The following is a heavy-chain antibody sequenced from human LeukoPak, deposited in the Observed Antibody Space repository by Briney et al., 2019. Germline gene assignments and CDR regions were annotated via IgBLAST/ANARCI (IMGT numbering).Heavy chain of an antibody. Sequence: PGGSLRLSCAASGFTFSTYAMSWVRQAPGKGLEWVSTISGSDNSTYSADSVKGRFTISRDNSKNTLYLQMNSLRAEDTAVYYCAKDFRSGRYYRPDQWGQGTLVTVSS. CDR1: GFTFSTYA. D-gene: IGHD3-10*01. V-gene: IGHV3-23*01. CDR3: AKDFRSGRYYRPDQ. J-gene: IGHJ4*02. CDR2: ISGSDNST.